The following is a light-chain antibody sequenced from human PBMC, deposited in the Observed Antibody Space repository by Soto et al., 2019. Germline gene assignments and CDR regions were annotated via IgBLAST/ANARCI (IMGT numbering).Light chain of an antibody. CDR1: QSVDYY. V-gene: IGKV3-11*01. J-gene: IGKJ4*01. CDR2: AAS. CDR3: QQRSNWPLT. Sequence: EIVLTQSPVTLSMSPGERATLSCRASQSVDYYLAWYQQKPGQAPRLLIYAASNRATGIPPRFGGSGSGTDFSLTISSLEPEDFAVYYCQQRSNWPLTFGGGTKVEIE.